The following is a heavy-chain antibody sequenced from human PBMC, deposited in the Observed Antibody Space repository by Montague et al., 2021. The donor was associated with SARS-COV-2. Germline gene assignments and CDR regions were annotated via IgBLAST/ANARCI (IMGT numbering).Heavy chain of an antibody. CDR2: IYYSGST. D-gene: IGHD3-10*01. CDR1: GGSISSYY. V-gene: IGHV4-59*01. Sequence: SETLSLTCTVSGGSISSYYWSWIRQPPGKGLEWIGYIYYSGSTNYNPPLKSRVTISVDTSKNQFSLKLSSVTAADTAVYYCARVKGGYYYGLGVSAHFDYWGQGTLVTVSS. CDR3: ARVKGGYYYGLGVSAHFDY. J-gene: IGHJ4*02.